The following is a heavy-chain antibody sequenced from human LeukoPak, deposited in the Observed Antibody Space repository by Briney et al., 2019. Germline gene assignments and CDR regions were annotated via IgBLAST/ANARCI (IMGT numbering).Heavy chain of an antibody. V-gene: IGHV4-39*01. CDR1: GGSISSSSYY. CDR2: IYYSGST. CDR3: ARTPLKMAMATNWFDP. Sequence: SETLSLTCTVSGGSISSSSYYWGWIRQPPGKGLEWIGSIYYSGSTYYNPSLKSRVTISVDTSKNQFSLKLSSVTAADTAVYYCARTPLKMAMATNWFDPWGQGTLVTVSS. D-gene: IGHD5-24*01. J-gene: IGHJ5*02.